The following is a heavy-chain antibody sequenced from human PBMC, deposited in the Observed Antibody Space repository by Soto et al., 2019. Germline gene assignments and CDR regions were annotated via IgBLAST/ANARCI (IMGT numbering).Heavy chain of an antibody. CDR1: GFTFSSYW. D-gene: IGHD5-12*01. V-gene: IGHV3-7*01. CDR3: VRAPREDTGYEYYFDY. J-gene: IGHJ4*02. CDR2: IKQDGSAK. Sequence: EVQLVESGGGLVQPGGSLRLSCAGSGFTFSSYWMSWVHQAPDKGLEWVAKIKQDGSAKSYVDSVKGRFTISRDNARNSLSLQMDSPRAEDTAVYYCVRAPREDTGYEYYFDYWGQGTLVTVSS.